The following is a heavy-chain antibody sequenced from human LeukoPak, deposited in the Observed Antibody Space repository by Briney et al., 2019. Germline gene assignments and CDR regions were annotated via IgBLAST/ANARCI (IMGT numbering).Heavy chain of an antibody. D-gene: IGHD6-13*01. V-gene: IGHV3-30*04. CDR1: GFTFSSYA. CDR2: ISYDGSNK. Sequence: PGGSLRLSCAASGFTFSSYAMHWVRQAPGKGLEWVAVISYDGSNKYYADSVKGRFTISRDNSKNTLYLQMNSLRAEDTAIYYCARAFRSWYGPQNDYWGQGTLVTVSS. J-gene: IGHJ4*02. CDR3: ARAFRSWYGPQNDY.